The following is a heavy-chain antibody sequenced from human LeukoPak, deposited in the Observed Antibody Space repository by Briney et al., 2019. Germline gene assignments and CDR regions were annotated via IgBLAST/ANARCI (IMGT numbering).Heavy chain of an antibody. J-gene: IGHJ4*02. V-gene: IGHV3-21*01. Sequence: PGGSLRLSCVGSGFDFNYYDINWVRQAPGKGLEWVSSIGSRSSYIYFADSAKGRFTISRDNANGSVFLHMTSLRPEDTAVYYCARRGGMSSGRSFDHWGQGTLVTVSS. CDR2: IGSRSSYI. CDR1: GFDFNYYD. CDR3: ARRGGMSSGRSFDH. D-gene: IGHD3-16*01.